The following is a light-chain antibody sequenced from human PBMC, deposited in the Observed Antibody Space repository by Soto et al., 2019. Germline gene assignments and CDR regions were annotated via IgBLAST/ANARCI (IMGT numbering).Light chain of an antibody. J-gene: IGKJ1*01. CDR3: QQYGSSPQT. CDR2: GAS. Sequence: IVLTQSPGTLSLSPGERATLSCRASPSVSTSYLAWYQPKPGQAPRLLIYGASSRATGIQDRFSGSGSGTDFTLTISRLEPEDFVVYYGQQYGSSPQTFGQGTKVEIK. CDR1: PSVSTSY. V-gene: IGKV3-20*01.